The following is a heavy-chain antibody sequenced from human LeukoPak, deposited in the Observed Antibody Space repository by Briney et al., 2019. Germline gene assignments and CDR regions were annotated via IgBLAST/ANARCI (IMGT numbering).Heavy chain of an antibody. J-gene: IGHJ6*03. V-gene: IGHV3-64*01. D-gene: IGHD6-13*01. CDR1: GFTFSSYA. Sequence: GGSLRLSCAASGFTFSSYAMHWVRQAPGKGLEYVSAISSNGGSTYYANSVKGRFTISRDNSKNTLYLQMGSLRAEDMAVYYCARSSYSSSWYYPLLSYYYYYMDVWGKGTTVTISS. CDR2: ISSNGGST. CDR3: ARSSYSSSWYYPLLSYYYYYMDV.